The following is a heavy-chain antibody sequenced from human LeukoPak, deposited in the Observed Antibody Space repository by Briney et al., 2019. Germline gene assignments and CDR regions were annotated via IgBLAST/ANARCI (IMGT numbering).Heavy chain of an antibody. CDR3: AKVSLNMVNDAFDI. J-gene: IGHJ3*02. D-gene: IGHD4/OR15-4a*01. V-gene: IGHV3-21*01. CDR2: ISSSSSYI. Sequence: GGSLRLSCAASGFTFSSYSMNWVRQAPGKGLEWVSSISSSSSYIYYVDSVKGRFTISRDNAKNSLYLQMNSLRAEDTAVYYCAKVSLNMVNDAFDIWGQGTMVSVSS. CDR1: GFTFSSYS.